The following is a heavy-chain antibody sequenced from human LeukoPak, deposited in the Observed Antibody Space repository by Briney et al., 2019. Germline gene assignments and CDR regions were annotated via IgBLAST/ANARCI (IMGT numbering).Heavy chain of an antibody. CDR1: GYTFTGYY. CDR3: AKVRGIAAAGPYYYYYMDV. D-gene: IGHD6-13*01. Sequence: ASVKVSCKASGYTFTGYYMHWVRQAPGQGLEWMGWINPNSGGTNHAQKFQGRVTMTRDTSISTAYMELSRLRSDDTAVYYCAKVRGIAAAGPYYYYYMDVWGKGTTVTVSS. J-gene: IGHJ6*03. CDR2: INPNSGGT. V-gene: IGHV1-2*02.